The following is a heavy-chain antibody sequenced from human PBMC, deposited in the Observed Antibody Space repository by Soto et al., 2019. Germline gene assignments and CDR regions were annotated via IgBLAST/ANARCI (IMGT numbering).Heavy chain of an antibody. Sequence: EVQLVESGGGLVQSGGSLRLSCTASGFSFSTYWMHLVRQAPGKGLVWISRIKGDGSITNYADSVRGRFTISRDNAKNTLYLQVNSLRDEDTAVYYCAGGGHAGAGIYYLGDWGQGTLVTVSS. D-gene: IGHD3-10*01. V-gene: IGHV3-74*01. CDR1: GFSFSTYW. J-gene: IGHJ4*02. CDR3: AGGGHAGAGIYYLGD. CDR2: IKGDGSIT.